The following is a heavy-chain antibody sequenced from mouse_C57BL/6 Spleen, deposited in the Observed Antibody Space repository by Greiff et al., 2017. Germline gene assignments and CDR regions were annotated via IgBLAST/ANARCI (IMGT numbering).Heavy chain of an antibody. D-gene: IGHD1-1*01. CDR3: AREGGSRFAY. V-gene: IGHV1-81*01. Sequence: QVQLQQSGAELARPGASVKLSCKASGYTFTSYGISWVKQRTGQGLEWIGEIYPRSGNTYYNEKFKGKATLTADKSSSTAYMELRSLTSEDSAVYFCAREGGSRFAYWGQGTLVTVSA. CDR2: IYPRSGNT. J-gene: IGHJ3*01. CDR1: GYTFTSYG.